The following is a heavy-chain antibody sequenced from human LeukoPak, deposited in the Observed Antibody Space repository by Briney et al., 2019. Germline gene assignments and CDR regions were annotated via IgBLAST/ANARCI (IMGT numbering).Heavy chain of an antibody. D-gene: IGHD3-10*01. Sequence: GGSLRLSCAASGFTFSSYAMHWVRQAPGKGLEWVTIISYDGSNKYYADSVKGRFTISRDNSKNTLYLQMNSLRAEDTAMYYCARSMVRGVIISGPSPPPGDYWGQGTLVTVSS. CDR3: ARSMVRGVIISGPSPPPGDY. V-gene: IGHV3-30-3*01. CDR1: GFTFSSYA. CDR2: ISYDGSNK. J-gene: IGHJ4*02.